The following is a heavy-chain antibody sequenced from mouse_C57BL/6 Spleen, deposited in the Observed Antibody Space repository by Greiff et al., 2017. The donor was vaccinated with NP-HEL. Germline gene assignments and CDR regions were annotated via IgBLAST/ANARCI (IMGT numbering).Heavy chain of an antibody. CDR1: GYAFTNYL. D-gene: IGHD1-1*01. CDR2: INPGSGGT. Sequence: QVQLKQSGAELVRPGTSVKVSCKASGYAFTNYLIEWVKQRPGQGLEWIGVINPGSGGTNYNEKFKGKATLTADKSSSTAYMQLSSLTSEDSAVYFCARDYGNAMDYWGQGTSVTVSS. J-gene: IGHJ4*01. CDR3: ARDYGNAMDY. V-gene: IGHV1-54*01.